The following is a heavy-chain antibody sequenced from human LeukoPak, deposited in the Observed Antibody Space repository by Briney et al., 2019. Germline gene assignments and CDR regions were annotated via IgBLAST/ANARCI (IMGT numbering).Heavy chain of an antibody. Sequence: SETLSLTCAVSGAFISGNYWSRIRQPPGKGLEWIGYIYYSGSTKYNPSLKSRVTISVDTSKNQFSLRLSSVTAVDTAMYYCAREKYGGSNDYWGQGTLVTVSS. CDR1: GAFISGNY. CDR2: IYYSGST. D-gene: IGHD1-26*01. CDR3: AREKYGGSNDY. V-gene: IGHV4-59*01. J-gene: IGHJ4*02.